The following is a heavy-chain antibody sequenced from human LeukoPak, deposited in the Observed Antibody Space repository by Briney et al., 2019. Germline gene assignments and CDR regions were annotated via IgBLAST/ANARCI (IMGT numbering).Heavy chain of an antibody. CDR3: ARSLRVRGVPDYMDV. CDR1: GFTFSSYA. V-gene: IGHV3-23*01. CDR2: ISGSGGST. D-gene: IGHD3-10*02. J-gene: IGHJ6*03. Sequence: GGSLRLSCAASGFTFSSYAMSWVRQAPGKGLEWVSVISGSGGSTYYADSVKGRFTISRDNSKNMLYLQMNSLRAEDTAVYYCARSLRVRGVPDYMDVWGKGTTVIISS.